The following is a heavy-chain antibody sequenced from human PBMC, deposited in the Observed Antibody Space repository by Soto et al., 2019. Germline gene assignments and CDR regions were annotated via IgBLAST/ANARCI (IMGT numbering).Heavy chain of an antibody. CDR2: ITWNSGTI. CDR1: GFTFHDFA. CDR3: VKGEPLGPYDY. V-gene: IGHV3-9*01. J-gene: IGHJ4*01. Sequence: EVQLVGSGGGLVRPGRSLRLSCAASGFTFHDFAMHWVRQAPGKGLEWVSSITWNSGTIGYADSAKGRFTISRDNAKNSLYLQMNSLRAEDTAFYYCVKGEPLGPYDYWGHGSLVTVSS. D-gene: IGHD7-27*01.